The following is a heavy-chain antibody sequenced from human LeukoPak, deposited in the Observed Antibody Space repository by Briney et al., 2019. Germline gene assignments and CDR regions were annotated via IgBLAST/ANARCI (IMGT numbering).Heavy chain of an antibody. V-gene: IGHV1-18*01. CDR2: ISAYNGNT. D-gene: IGHD3-16*02. CDR3: ARDDRSGPYYDYVWESYRRFDY. CDR1: GYTFTSYG. Sequence: ASVKVSCKASGYTFTSYGISWVRQAPGQGLEWMGWISAYNGNTNYAQKLQGRVTMTTDTSTSTAYMELRSLRSDDTAVYYCARDDRSGPYYDYVWESYRRFDYWGQGTLVTVSS. J-gene: IGHJ4*02.